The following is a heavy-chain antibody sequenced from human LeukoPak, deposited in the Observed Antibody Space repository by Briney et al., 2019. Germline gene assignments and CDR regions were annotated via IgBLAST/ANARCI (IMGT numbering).Heavy chain of an antibody. CDR2: VSAYNGAT. CDR1: GYTFTVYA. Sequence: ASVKVSCKASGYTFTVYAISWVRQAPGEGVEWMGWVSAYNGATNYAQNFQDRVTMTTDTPTTTAYMELRSLRSDDTAVYYCARVDLYYDSSGYSQAANDYWGQGTLVTVSS. J-gene: IGHJ4*02. D-gene: IGHD3-22*01. CDR3: ARVDLYYDSSGYSQAANDY. V-gene: IGHV1-18*01.